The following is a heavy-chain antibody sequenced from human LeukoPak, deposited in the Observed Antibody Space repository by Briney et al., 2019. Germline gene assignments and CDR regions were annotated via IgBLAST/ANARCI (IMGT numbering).Heavy chain of an antibody. CDR3: ARAGSGSYYLVWYYYMDV. CDR2: IIPILGTA. CDR1: GGTFSSYA. D-gene: IGHD1-26*01. J-gene: IGHJ6*03. V-gene: IGHV1-69*13. Sequence: ASVKVSCKASGGTFSSYAISWVRQAPGQGLEWMGGIIPILGTANYAQKFQGRVTITADESTSTAYMELSSLRSEDTAVYYCARAGSGSYYLVWYYYMDVWGKGTTVTISS.